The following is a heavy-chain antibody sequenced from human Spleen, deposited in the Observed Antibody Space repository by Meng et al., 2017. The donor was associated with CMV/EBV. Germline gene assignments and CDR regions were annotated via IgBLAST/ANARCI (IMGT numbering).Heavy chain of an antibody. D-gene: IGHD3-22*01. CDR1: GFSFSSYA. Sequence: SGFSFSSYAMHWVRQAPGKGLEWVAVIWYDGSKKYHADSVKGRFTISRDSSKNTMYLQMNSLRAEDTAVYYCAKEVFAGYFYGMDVWGQGTTVTVSS. V-gene: IGHV3-33*06. CDR2: IWYDGSKK. J-gene: IGHJ6*02. CDR3: AKEVFAGYFYGMDV.